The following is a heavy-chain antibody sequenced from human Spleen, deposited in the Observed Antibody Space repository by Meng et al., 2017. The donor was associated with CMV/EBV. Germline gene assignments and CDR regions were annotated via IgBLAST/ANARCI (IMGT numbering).Heavy chain of an antibody. J-gene: IGHJ6*02. Sequence: GSLRLSCTVSDGSISRSSGYYWSWIRQPPGKGLEWIGYIYYSGSTNYNPSLKSRVTISVDTSKNQFSLKLSSVTAADTAVYYCARDRGGDCSSTSCSYNGLYYYGMDVWGQGTTVTVSS. CDR3: ARDRGGDCSSTSCSYNGLYYYGMDV. D-gene: IGHD2-2*01. CDR2: IYYSGST. V-gene: IGHV4-61*08. CDR1: DGSISRSSGYY.